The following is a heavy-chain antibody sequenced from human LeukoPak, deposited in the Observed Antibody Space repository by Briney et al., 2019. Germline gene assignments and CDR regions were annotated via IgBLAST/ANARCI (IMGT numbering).Heavy chain of an antibody. CDR3: ARGPGNYGY. J-gene: IGHJ4*02. Sequence: PSETLSLTCTVSGGSTSSYSWRWIRQPAGKGLKWIGRIYTSGSTNYNPSLKSRVAISVDKSKNQFSLKLSSVTAADTAVYYCARGPGNYGYWGQGTLVTVSS. V-gene: IGHV4-4*07. CDR2: IYTSGST. CDR1: GGSTSSYS.